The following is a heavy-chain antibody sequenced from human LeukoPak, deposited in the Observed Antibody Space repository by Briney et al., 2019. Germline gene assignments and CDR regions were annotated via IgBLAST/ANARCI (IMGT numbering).Heavy chain of an antibody. CDR3: ARSHLVGATGSWFDP. V-gene: IGHV1-2*02. Sequence: ASVKVSCKASGHTFTAYHIHWVRQAPGQGLEWMGWIDPNNGDTHYTQKFQGRVTMTRDTSFSTVYMDLSSLRSDDTAVYYCARSHLVGATGSWFDPWGQGTLVTVSS. D-gene: IGHD1-26*01. CDR1: GHTFTAYH. J-gene: IGHJ5*02. CDR2: IDPNNGDT.